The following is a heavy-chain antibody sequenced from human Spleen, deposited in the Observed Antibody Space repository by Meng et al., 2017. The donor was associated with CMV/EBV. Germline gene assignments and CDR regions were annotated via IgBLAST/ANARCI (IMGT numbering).Heavy chain of an antibody. CDR3: ARRHLGNEDYFDY. J-gene: IGHJ4*02. CDR2: IYHSGST. V-gene: IGHV4-38-2*02. D-gene: IGHD1-1*01. CDR1: GYSISSGYY. Sequence: SETLSLTCTVSGYSISSGYYWGWIRQPPGKGLEWIGSIYHSGSTYYNPSLKSRVTISVDTSKNQFSLKLSSVTAADTAVYYCARRHLGNEDYFDYWGQGTLVTVSS.